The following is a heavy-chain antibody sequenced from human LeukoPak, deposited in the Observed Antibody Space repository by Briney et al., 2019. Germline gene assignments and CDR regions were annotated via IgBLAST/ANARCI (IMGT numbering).Heavy chain of an antibody. D-gene: IGHD3-16*02. V-gene: IGHV3-23*01. CDR3: ANSNYYDYVWGSYRPIIPFDY. CDR1: GFTFSSYA. J-gene: IGHJ4*02. Sequence: PGGSLRLSCAASGFTFSSYAMSWVRQAPGKGLEWVSAISGSGGSTYYADSVKGRFTISRDNSKNTLYLQMNSLRAEDTAVYYCANSNYYDYVWGSYRPIIPFDYWGQGTLVTVSS. CDR2: ISGSGGST.